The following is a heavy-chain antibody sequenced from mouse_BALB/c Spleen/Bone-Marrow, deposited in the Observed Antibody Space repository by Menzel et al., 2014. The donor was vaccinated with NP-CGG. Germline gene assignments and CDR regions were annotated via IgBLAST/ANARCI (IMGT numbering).Heavy chain of an antibody. Sequence: QLQQPGLESLIPVSSVNLSCKTSGYTFTSYWMHWIKQRPGQGLEWIGTIHPYDSETHYNQKFKDKSTLTVDKCSSSASMQLCSVTSEDYAVCYCARVKDYDYAWF. D-gene: IGHD1-2*01. CDR1: GYTFTSYW. V-gene: IGHV1-61*01. J-gene: IGHJ3*01. CDR3: ARVKDYDYAWF. CDR2: IHPYDSET.